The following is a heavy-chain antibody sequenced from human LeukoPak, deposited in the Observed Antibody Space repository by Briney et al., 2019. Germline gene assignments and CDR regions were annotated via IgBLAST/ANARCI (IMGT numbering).Heavy chain of an antibody. J-gene: IGHJ4*02. D-gene: IGHD5-18*01. Sequence: ASVKVSCKASGYTFNSYYMHWVRQAPGQGLEWMGWINPNSGGTNYAQKFQGRVTMTTDTSTSTAYMELRSLRSDDTAVYYCARVQQLHSYFDYWGQGTLVTVSS. CDR2: INPNSGGT. CDR3: ARVQQLHSYFDY. V-gene: IGHV1-2*02. CDR1: GYTFNSYY.